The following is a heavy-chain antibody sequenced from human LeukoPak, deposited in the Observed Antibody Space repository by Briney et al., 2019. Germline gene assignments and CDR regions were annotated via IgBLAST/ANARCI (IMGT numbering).Heavy chain of an antibody. CDR3: ARVLWFGELLPGH. CDR2: IIPIFGTA. CDR1: GGTFSSYA. V-gene: IGHV1-69*05. J-gene: IGHJ4*02. D-gene: IGHD3-10*01. Sequence: ASVKVSCKASGGTFSSYAISWVRQAPGQGLEWMGGIIPIFGTANYAQKFQGRVTITTDESTSTAYMELSSLRSEDTAVYYCARVLWFGELLPGHWGQGTLVTVSS.